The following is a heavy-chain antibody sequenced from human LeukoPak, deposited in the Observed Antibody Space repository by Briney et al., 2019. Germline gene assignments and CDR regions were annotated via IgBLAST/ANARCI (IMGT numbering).Heavy chain of an antibody. V-gene: IGHV1-18*01. CDR2: ISAYNGNT. CDR1: GYTFTSYG. CDR3: ARRYSSGWYWGQDYDYYYMDV. J-gene: IGHJ6*03. Sequence: ASVKVSCKASGYTFTSYGISWVRQAPGQGLEWMGWISAYNGNTNYAQKLQGRVTMTTDTSTSTAYMELRSLRSDDTAVYYCARRYSSGWYWGQDYDYYYMDVWGKGTTGTTSS. D-gene: IGHD6-19*01.